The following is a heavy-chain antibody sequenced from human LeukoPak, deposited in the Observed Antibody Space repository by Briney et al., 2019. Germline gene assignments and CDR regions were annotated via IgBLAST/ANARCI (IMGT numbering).Heavy chain of an antibody. D-gene: IGHD2-15*01. J-gene: IGHJ6*03. V-gene: IGHV3-30*04. CDR1: GFTFSSYN. Sequence: GGSLRLSCAASGFTFSSYNMNWVREAPGKGLEWVAVISYDGSNKYYADSVKGRFTISRDNSKNTLYLQMNSLRAEDTAVYYCAKELPRYYYYMDVWGKGTTVTISS. CDR3: AKELPRYYYYMDV. CDR2: ISYDGSNK.